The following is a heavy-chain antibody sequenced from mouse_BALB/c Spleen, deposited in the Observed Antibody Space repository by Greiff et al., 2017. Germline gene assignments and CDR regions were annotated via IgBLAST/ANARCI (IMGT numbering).Heavy chain of an antibody. CDR2: INPSNGRT. V-gene: IGHV1S81*02. CDR3: AMGGNYLNY. Sequence: QVQLQQPGAELVKPGASVKLFCKAFGYTSTSYWMHWVKQRPGKGLEWIGEINPSNGRTNYNEKFKSKATLTVDNSSSTAYVQLSSLTSEDSAVYYCAMGGNYLNYRSQDTTHTVTS. J-gene: IGHJ2*01. CDR1: GYTSTSYW.